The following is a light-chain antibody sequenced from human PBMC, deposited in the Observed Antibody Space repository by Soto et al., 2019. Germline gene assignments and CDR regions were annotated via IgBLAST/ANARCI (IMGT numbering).Light chain of an antibody. J-gene: IGLJ2*01. V-gene: IGLV3-25*03. CDR1: ALPKQY. Sequence: SSELTQPRSVSVYPGQTARITCSGDALPKQYAYWYQQKPGQAPVVVIYKDSERPSGIPERLSGSSSGTIVTLTISGVEAEDEADYYCQSTDSSGTVVFGGGTQLTVL. CDR2: KDS. CDR3: QSTDSSGTVV.